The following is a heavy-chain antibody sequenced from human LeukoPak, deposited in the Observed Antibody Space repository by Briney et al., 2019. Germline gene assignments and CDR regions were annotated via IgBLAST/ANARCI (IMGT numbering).Heavy chain of an antibody. D-gene: IGHD3-3*01. J-gene: IGHJ5*02. CDR1: GGSISSYY. CDR2: IYTSGST. Sequence: SETLSLTCTVSGGSISSYYWSWIRQPAGKGLEWIGRIYTSGSTNYNPSLKSRVTMSVDTSKNQFSLKLSSVTAADTAVYYCAACCGDYDFRSGPYQGRNWFDPWGQGTLVTVSS. V-gene: IGHV4-4*07. CDR3: AACCGDYDFRSGPYQGRNWFDP.